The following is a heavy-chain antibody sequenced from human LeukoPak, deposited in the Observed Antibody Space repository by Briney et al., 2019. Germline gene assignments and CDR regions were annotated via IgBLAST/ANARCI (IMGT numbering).Heavy chain of an antibody. CDR3: ARVPSPDDGDDY. CDR2: INHSGST. CDR1: GGSFSGYY. J-gene: IGHJ4*02. D-gene: IGHD7-27*01. V-gene: IGHV4-34*01. Sequence: SETLSLTCAVYGGSFSGYYWSWIRQPPGKGLEWIGEINHSGSTNYNPSLKSPVTISVDTSKNQFSLKLSSVTAADTAVYYCARVPSPDDGDDYWGQGTLVTVSS.